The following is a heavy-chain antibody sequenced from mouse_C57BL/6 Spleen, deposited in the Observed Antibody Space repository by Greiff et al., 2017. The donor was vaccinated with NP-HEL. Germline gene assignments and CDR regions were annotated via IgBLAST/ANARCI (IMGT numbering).Heavy chain of an antibody. Sequence: EVKLVESGGGLVKPGGSLKLSCAASGFTFSSYAMSWVRQTPEKRLEWVATISDGGSYTYYPDNVKGRFTISRDNAKNNLYLQMSHLKSEDTAMYYCARDQAGYDYQFAYWGQGTLVTVSA. D-gene: IGHD2-4*01. CDR1: GFTFSSYA. CDR3: ARDQAGYDYQFAY. CDR2: ISDGGSYT. J-gene: IGHJ3*01. V-gene: IGHV5-4*01.